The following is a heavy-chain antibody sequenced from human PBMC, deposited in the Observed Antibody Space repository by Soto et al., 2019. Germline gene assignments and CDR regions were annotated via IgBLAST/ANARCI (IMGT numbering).Heavy chain of an antibody. Sequence: ASETLSLTCTVSGGSMSSNYWSWIRQSACKGLEWIGRIYTSGTTNYNPSIKSRVTMSVDTSKNRFSLKLTSVTAADTAVYYCARDQRLDSYSSPLYLYFDSWGQGSLVTVSS. J-gene: IGHJ4*02. CDR2: IYTSGTT. CDR3: ARDQRLDSYSSPLYLYFDS. D-gene: IGHD6-19*01. CDR1: GGSMSSNY. V-gene: IGHV4-4*07.